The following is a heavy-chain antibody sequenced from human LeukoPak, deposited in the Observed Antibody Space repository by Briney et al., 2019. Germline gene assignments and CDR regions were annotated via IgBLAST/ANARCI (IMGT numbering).Heavy chain of an antibody. CDR1: GYTFTSYG. CDR3: ARDLSGWYNFNSFDY. J-gene: IGHJ4*02. Sequence: ASVTVSCTASGYTFTSYGISWVRQAPGQGLEWMGWISAYNGNTNYAQKLQGRVTMTTDTSTSTAYMELRSLRSDDTAVYYCARDLSGWYNFNSFDYWGQGTMVTVSS. CDR2: ISAYNGNT. D-gene: IGHD6-19*01. V-gene: IGHV1-18*01.